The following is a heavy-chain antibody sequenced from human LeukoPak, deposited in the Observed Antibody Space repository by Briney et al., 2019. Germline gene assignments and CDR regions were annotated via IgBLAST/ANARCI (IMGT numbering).Heavy chain of an antibody. V-gene: IGHV1-69*05. Sequence: SVKVSCKASGGTFSSYAITWVRQAPGQGLEWMGGIIPIFGTANYAQKFQGRVTNTTEESTITAYMELSSLRSEDTAVYYCARVGKYSSSWYFDYWGQGTLVTVSS. CDR3: ARVGKYSSSWYFDY. CDR2: IIPIFGTA. J-gene: IGHJ4*02. D-gene: IGHD6-13*01. CDR1: GGTFSSYA.